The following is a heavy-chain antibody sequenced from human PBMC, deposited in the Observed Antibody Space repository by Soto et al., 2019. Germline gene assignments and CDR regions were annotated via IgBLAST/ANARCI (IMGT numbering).Heavy chain of an antibody. CDR1: GCSVSSGNYY. D-gene: IGHD6-6*01. J-gene: IGHJ5*02. CDR2: IFNGGHT. CDR3: ARDQRAARIWFDP. Sequence: PSETLSLTCSVSGCSVSSGNYYWSWIRQPPGKGLEWIGHIFNGGHTNYNPSLKSRVSIEVDTSKNQFSLKVTSVTAADTAVYYCARDQRAARIWFDPWGQGTLVTVSS. V-gene: IGHV4-61*01.